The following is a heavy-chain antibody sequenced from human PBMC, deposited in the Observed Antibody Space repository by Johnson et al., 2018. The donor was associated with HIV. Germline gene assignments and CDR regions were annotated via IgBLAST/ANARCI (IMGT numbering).Heavy chain of an antibody. CDR2: IKQDGSEK. Sequence: VQLVESGGGLVKPGGSLRLSCAASGFTFSNAWMHWVRQAPGKGLEWVANIKQDGSEKYYVDSVKGRFTISRDNAKNSLYLQMTSLRAENTAMYYCAKLGVVQAFDIWGQGTMVTVSS. CDR1: GFTFSNAW. V-gene: IGHV3-7*02. D-gene: IGHD3-3*01. CDR3: AKLGVVQAFDI. J-gene: IGHJ3*02.